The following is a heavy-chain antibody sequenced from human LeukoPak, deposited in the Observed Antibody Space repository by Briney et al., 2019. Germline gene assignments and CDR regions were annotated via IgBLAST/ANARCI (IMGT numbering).Heavy chain of an antibody. V-gene: IGHV3-30*09. D-gene: IGHD2-2*02. CDR2: ISYDGSNK. J-gene: IGHJ4*02. Sequence: GGSLRLSCAASGFTFSSYDMHWVRQAPGKGLEWVAVISYDGSNKYYADSVKGRFAISRDNSKNTVYLQMNSLRVEDTAVYYCARANTPFADYWGQGTLVTVSS. CDR3: ARANTPFADY. CDR1: GFTFSSYD.